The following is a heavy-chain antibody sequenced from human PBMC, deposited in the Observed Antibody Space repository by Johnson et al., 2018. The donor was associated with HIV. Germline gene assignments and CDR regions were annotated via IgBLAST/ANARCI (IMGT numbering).Heavy chain of an antibody. D-gene: IGHD2-8*01. CDR1: GFPFNNYD. J-gene: IGHJ3*02. V-gene: IGHV3-13*01. CDR3: VRRGRYCSNGVCFDAFDI. CDR2: IGTAGDT. Sequence: VQLVESGGGVVQPGGSLRLSCAASGFPFNNYDMHWVRQVTGKGLEWVATIGTAGDTYYAGSLKGRFTISRDNAKNSLYLQMNSLRAEDTALYYSVRRGRYCSNGVCFDAFDIWGQGTMVTVSS.